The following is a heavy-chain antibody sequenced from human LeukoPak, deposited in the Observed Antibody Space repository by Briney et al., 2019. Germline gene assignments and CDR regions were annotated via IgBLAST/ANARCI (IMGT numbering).Heavy chain of an antibody. V-gene: IGHV3-30*18. D-gene: IGHD1-26*01. CDR1: GFTFSSYG. Sequence: GGSLRLSWAASGFTFSSYGMHWVRQAPGKGLEWVAVISYDGSNKYYADSVKGRFTISRDNSKNTLYLQMNSLRAEDTAVYYCAKDGVGATGYWGQGTLVTVSS. CDR2: ISYDGSNK. J-gene: IGHJ4*02. CDR3: AKDGVGATGY.